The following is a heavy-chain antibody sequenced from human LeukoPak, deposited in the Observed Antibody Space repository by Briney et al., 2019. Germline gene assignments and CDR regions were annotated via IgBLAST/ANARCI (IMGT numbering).Heavy chain of an antibody. CDR1: GGSFSGYY. V-gene: IGHV3-15*01. CDR2: IKSKTDGGTT. CDR3: TTMYY. J-gene: IGHJ4*02. Sequence: ETLSLTCAVYGGSFSGYYWSWIRQPPGKGLEWVGRIKSKTDGGTTDYAAPVKGRFTISRDDSKTTLYLQMNSLKTEDTAVYYCTTMYYWGQGTLVTVSS.